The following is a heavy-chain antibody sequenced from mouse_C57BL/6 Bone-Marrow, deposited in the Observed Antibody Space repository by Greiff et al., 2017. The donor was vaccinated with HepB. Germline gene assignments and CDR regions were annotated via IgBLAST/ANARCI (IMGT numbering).Heavy chain of an antibody. J-gene: IGHJ3*01. CDR1: GYTFTSYW. D-gene: IGHD1-1*01. CDR3: ARQGGSSYSFAY. V-gene: IGHV1-69*01. Sequence: QVQLQQPGAELVMPGASVKLSCKASGYTFTSYWMHWVKQRPGQGLEWIGEIDPSDSYTNYNQKFKGKFTLTVDKSSSTAYMQLSSLTSEDSAVYYCARQGGSSYSFAYWGQGTLVTVSA. CDR2: IDPSDSYT.